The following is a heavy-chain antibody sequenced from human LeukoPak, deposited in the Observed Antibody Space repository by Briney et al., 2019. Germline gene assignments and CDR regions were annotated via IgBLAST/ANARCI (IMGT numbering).Heavy chain of an antibody. CDR3: ARDRAPVSHDYSYFDY. Sequence: GGSLRLSCAASGFTFNIYWMTWVRQAPGKGLEWVATIKQDGSEKYYVDSVKGRFTISRDNTKKSLYLQMNSLRAEDTAVYYCARDRAPVSHDYSYFDYWGQGTLVTVSS. CDR2: IKQDGSEK. CDR1: GFTFNIYW. J-gene: IGHJ4*02. D-gene: IGHD4-11*01. V-gene: IGHV3-7*01.